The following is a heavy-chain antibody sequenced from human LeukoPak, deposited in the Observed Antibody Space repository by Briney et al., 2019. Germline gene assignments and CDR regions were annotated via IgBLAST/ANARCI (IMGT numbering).Heavy chain of an antibody. D-gene: IGHD1-14*01. Sequence: SVKVSCKASGGTFSTFTLTWVRQAPGQGLEWMGGIIPMFKIANYAQKFQGRVTITTDESTSTPYMELSSLISEDTAIYYCARVDRTHFYLDVWGKGTTVIVSS. CDR2: IIPMFKIA. V-gene: IGHV1-69*05. CDR1: GGTFSTFT. CDR3: ARVDRTHFYLDV. J-gene: IGHJ6*03.